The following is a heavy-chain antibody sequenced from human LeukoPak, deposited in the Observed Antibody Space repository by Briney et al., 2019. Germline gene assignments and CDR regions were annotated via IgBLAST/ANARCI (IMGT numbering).Heavy chain of an antibody. CDR2: IKQDGSEK. D-gene: IGHD6-13*01. Sequence: PGGSLRLSCAASGFTFSSYWMSWVRQAPGKGLEWVANIKQDGSEKYYVDSVKGRFTISRDNAKNSLYLQMNSLRAEDTAVYYCAREPPDSSSWPDYWGQGTLVTVSS. CDR3: AREPPDSSSWPDY. V-gene: IGHV3-7*01. J-gene: IGHJ4*02. CDR1: GFTFSSYW.